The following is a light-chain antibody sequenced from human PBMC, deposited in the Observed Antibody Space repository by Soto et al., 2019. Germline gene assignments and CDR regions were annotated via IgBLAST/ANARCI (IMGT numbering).Light chain of an antibody. J-gene: IGKJ2*01. Sequence: EIVVTQSPGTLSLSPGERVTLSCRASQSISSSYLAWYQQKPGQAPRLLIYGASNRATGIPDRFSGSGSGTDFTLTISRLEPEDFAVYYCQQYVNSLYTFGQGTKLEIK. CDR2: GAS. V-gene: IGKV3-20*01. CDR3: QQYVNSLYT. CDR1: QSISSSY.